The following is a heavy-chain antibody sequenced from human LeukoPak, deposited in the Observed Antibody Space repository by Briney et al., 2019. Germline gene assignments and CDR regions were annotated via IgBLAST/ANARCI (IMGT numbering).Heavy chain of an antibody. CDR3: AREGMVDGDYDY. CDR1: GGTFSSYA. J-gene: IGHJ4*02. Sequence: ASVKVSCKASGGTFSSYAISWVRQAPGQGLEWMGRIIPILGIANYAQKFQGRVTITADKSTSTAYMELSSLRSEDTAVYYCAREGMVDGDYDYWGQGTLVTVSS. CDR2: IIPILGIA. D-gene: IGHD4-17*01. V-gene: IGHV1-69*04.